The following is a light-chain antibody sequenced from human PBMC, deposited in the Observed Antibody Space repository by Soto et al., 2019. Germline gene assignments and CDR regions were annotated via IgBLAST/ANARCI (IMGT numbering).Light chain of an antibody. CDR2: GNS. Sequence: QSVLTQPPSVSGAPGQRVTISCTGSSSNIGAGYDVHWYQQLPGTAPKLLIYGNSNRPSGVPDRFSGSKSGTSASLAITGLQAEDEADYYCQSYDSSLSGSVFVGGTKLPVL. V-gene: IGLV1-40*01. CDR3: QSYDSSLSGSV. CDR1: SSNIGAGYD. J-gene: IGLJ3*02.